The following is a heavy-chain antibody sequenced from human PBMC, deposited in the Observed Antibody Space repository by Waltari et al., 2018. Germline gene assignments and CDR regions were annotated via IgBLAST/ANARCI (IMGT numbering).Heavy chain of an antibody. Sequence: EVQLAESGGGLVQPGGSLRLSCAASGFNFSSYWMHWVRQTPGNGLVWVAIIKSDGGSTTYADSVRGRFTISRDNAKNTWYLQMNGLRAEDTAVYYCVRDSRYWGQGTLVTVSS. V-gene: IGHV3-74*01. CDR2: IKSDGGST. CDR3: VRDSRY. CDR1: GFNFSSYW. J-gene: IGHJ4*02.